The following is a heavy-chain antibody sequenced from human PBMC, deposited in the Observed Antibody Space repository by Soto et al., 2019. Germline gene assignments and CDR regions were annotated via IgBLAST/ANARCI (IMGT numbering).Heavy chain of an antibody. CDR2: INHSGST. CDR1: GWPFSGYY. V-gene: IGHV4-34*01. Sequence: SETLSLTCAVYGWPFSGYYWSCIRQPPGKGLEWIGEINHSGSTNYNPSLKSRVTISVDTSKNQFSLKLSSVTAADTAVYYSASSVAVAGTVVDYWGQGTLVTVSS. J-gene: IGHJ4*02. CDR3: ASSVAVAGTVVDY. D-gene: IGHD6-19*01.